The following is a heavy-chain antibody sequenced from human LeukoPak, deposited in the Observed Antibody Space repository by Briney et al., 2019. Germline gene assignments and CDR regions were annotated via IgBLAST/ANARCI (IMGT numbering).Heavy chain of an antibody. Sequence: GGSLRLSCAASGFTFSSYGMNWVRQAPGKGLEWVSYISTSSTTIYYADSVKGRFTISRDNAKNSLYLQMNSLRAEDTAVYYCARGCSGGSCYIHWGQGTLVTVSS. V-gene: IGHV3-48*01. CDR1: GFTFSSYG. CDR3: ARGCSGGSCYIH. CDR2: ISTSSTTI. D-gene: IGHD2-15*01. J-gene: IGHJ4*02.